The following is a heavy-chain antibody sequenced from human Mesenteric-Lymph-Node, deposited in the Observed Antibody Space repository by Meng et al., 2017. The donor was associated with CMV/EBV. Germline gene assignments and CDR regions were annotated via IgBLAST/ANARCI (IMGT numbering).Heavy chain of an antibody. CDR1: GGSFSTYY. CDR3: ARGSSYDILTGYFNY. V-gene: IGHV4-34*01. Sequence: HEEGVRVYKPSGTLSATCAGAGGSFSTYYRSWIRQAPEKGLEGIGKINHSGSTTYNPSFTNRIIISVDTYTNQISLNMSSVTAADTAVYYCARGSSYDILTGYFNYWGQGALVTVSS. J-gene: IGHJ4*02. CDR2: INHSGST. D-gene: IGHD3-9*01.